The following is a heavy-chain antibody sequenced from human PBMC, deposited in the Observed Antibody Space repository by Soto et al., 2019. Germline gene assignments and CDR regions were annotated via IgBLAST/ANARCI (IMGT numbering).Heavy chain of an antibody. Sequence: EVQLLESGGGLVQPGGSLRLSCAASGFTFNNYAMSWVRQAPGKGLEWVSRINSDGSSTSYADSVKGRFTISRDNAKNTLYLQMNSLRAEDTAVYYCARGTRGGHLYWGQGTLVTVSS. D-gene: IGHD2-15*01. J-gene: IGHJ4*02. CDR2: INSDGSST. CDR1: GFTFNNYA. CDR3: ARGTRGGHLY. V-gene: IGHV3-74*02.